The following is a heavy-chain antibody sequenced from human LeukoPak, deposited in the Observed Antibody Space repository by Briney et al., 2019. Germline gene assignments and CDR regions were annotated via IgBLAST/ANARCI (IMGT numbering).Heavy chain of an antibody. V-gene: IGHV3-21*01. Sequence: GGSLRLSCAASGFTFSSYSMTWVRQAPGKGLEWVSSIISSGAYIYYADSVKDRFTISRDNAKNSLYLQMSSLRAEDTAVYYCARVTFGATTNNYYFYHMDVWGKGTSVTVYS. J-gene: IGHJ6*03. D-gene: IGHD5-24*01. CDR2: IISSGAYI. CDR1: GFTFSSYS. CDR3: ARVTFGATTNNYYFYHMDV.